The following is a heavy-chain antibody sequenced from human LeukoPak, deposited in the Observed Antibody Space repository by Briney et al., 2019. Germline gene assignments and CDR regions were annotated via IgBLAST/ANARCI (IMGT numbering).Heavy chain of an antibody. CDR3: ARHINRKKVDQNWFDP. CDR2: MYHSGTT. D-gene: IGHD2-2*01. CDR1: GYSISDPNYY. J-gene: IGHJ5*02. Sequence: SETLSLTCTVSGYSISDPNYYWGWIRQPPGKGLQWIGSMYHSGTTYNNPSLKSRVTISVDTSKNQFSLKLSSVTAADTAIYYCARHINRKKVDQNWFDPWGQGTLVTVSS. V-gene: IGHV4-39*01.